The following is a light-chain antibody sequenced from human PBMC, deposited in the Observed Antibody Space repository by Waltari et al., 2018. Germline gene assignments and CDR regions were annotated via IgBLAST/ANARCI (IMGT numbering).Light chain of an antibody. J-gene: IGKJ1*01. CDR2: GAS. CDR1: QSISRY. V-gene: IGKV3-20*01. Sequence: IMLTQSPGPLSLSPGERATLSCRTNQSISRYLAWYQQKPGQAPRLLIYGASTRATGIPDRFSGSGSGTDFSLTISGLEPEDSAVYYCQHHFRLPATFGQGTKVEIK. CDR3: QHHFRLPAT.